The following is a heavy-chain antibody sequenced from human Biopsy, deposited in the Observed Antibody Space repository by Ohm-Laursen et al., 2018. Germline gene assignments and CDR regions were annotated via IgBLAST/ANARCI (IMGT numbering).Heavy chain of an antibody. D-gene: IGHD5-18*01. J-gene: IGHJ6*02. CDR1: GFTFNNYG. Sequence: SLRLSCTAPGFTFNNYGMQWVRQAPGKGLEWVAFIFYDGSNTYYADSVKGRFTISRDNSRDTLYLQMSSLRAEDTAVYYCAKDRYNYTPIGGFSMDVWGQGTTVTVSS. CDR2: IFYDGSNT. CDR3: AKDRYNYTPIGGFSMDV. V-gene: IGHV3-30*02.